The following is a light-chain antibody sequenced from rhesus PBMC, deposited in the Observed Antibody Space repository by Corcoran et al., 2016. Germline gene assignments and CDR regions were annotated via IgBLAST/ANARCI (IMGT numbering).Light chain of an antibody. Sequence: DIQMTQSPSSLSASVGDRVTITCRASENVNNYSNWYQQKPGKAPKLLIYKASTLQSGVPSRFSGSGSGTDYTFTSSSLQPEDVATYYCQHGYGTPLTFGGGTKVEIK. CDR3: QHGYGTPLT. CDR1: ENVNNY. V-gene: IGKV1-74*01. J-gene: IGKJ4*01. CDR2: KAS.